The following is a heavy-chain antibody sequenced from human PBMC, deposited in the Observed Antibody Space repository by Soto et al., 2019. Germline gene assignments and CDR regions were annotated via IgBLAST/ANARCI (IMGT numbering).Heavy chain of an antibody. CDR2: ISHSGTS. J-gene: IGHJ3*01. D-gene: IGHD3-9*01. Sequence: QAQLQESGPGLVKPSGTLSLTCAVSGGPISSSHWWTWVRQSPGKGLEYIGEISHSGTSNSNPSLKGRVTLSVDKSKNHFSLTLTSVTAADTAVYYCARVVLTITRGAFDAWGQGTLVIVSS. CDR1: GGPISSSHW. CDR3: ARVVLTITRGAFDA. V-gene: IGHV4-4*02.